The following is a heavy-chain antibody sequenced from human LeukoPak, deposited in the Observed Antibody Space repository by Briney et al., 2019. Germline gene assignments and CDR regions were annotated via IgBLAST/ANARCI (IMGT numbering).Heavy chain of an antibody. Sequence: GGSLRLSCAASGFKINTYGMNWVRPAPGKGLECVATISADGLNTYYTDSVKGRFTISRDDSKNALSLQMNSLRAEDTAEYYCARRYDFWSGPLDYWGQGILVTVSS. D-gene: IGHD3-3*01. CDR3: ARRYDFWSGPLDY. CDR1: GFKINTYG. CDR2: ISADGLNT. V-gene: IGHV3-30*03. J-gene: IGHJ4*02.